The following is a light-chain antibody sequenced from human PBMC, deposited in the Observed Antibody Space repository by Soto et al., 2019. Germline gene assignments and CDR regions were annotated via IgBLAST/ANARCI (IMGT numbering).Light chain of an antibody. CDR3: QQLNDYPIT. Sequence: DSQLTQSPSCLSASVGDRGTITCRASQGGSSFLAWYQQKPGKAPELLIYGASTLQSGVPSRFSGSGSGTEFTLTISSLQPEALATYYCQQLNDYPITFGQGTRLEIK. CDR2: GAS. J-gene: IGKJ5*01. V-gene: IGKV1-9*01. CDR1: QGGSSF.